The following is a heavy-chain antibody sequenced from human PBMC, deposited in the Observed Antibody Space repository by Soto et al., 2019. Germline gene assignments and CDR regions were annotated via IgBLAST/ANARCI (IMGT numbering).Heavy chain of an antibody. Sequence: GASVKVSCKASGYTFTSYGTSWVRQAPGQGLEWMGWISAYNGNTNYAQKLQGRVTMTTDTSTSTAYMELRSLRSDDTAVYYCAREGWLQHTAYYYYGMDVWGQGTTVTVSS. J-gene: IGHJ6*02. CDR3: AREGWLQHTAYYYYGMDV. CDR1: GYTFTSYG. V-gene: IGHV1-18*01. CDR2: ISAYNGNT. D-gene: IGHD5-12*01.